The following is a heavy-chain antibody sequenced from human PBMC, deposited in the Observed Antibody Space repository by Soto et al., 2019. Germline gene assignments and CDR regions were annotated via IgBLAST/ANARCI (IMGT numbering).Heavy chain of an antibody. V-gene: IGHV3-7*01. CDR3: ASQYYYGSGSYYNPLRYYGMDV. CDR2: IKQDGSEK. CDR1: GFTFSSYW. Sequence: AGGSLRLSCAASGFTFSSYWMSWVRQAPGKGLEWVANIKQDGSEKYYVDSVKGRFTISRDNAKNSLYLQMNSLRAEDTAVYYCASQYYYGSGSYYNPLRYYGMDVWGQGTTVTVSS. D-gene: IGHD3-10*01. J-gene: IGHJ6*02.